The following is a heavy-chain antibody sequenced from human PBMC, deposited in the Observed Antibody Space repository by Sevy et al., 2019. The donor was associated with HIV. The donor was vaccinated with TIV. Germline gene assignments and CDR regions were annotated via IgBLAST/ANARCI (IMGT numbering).Heavy chain of an antibody. V-gene: IGHV3-30-3*01. CDR1: GFTFSSYA. J-gene: IGHJ3*02. CDR2: IAYDGSNK. D-gene: IGHD4-17*01. Sequence: VGSLRLSCAASGFTFSSYAMHWVRQAPGKELEWVAVIAYDGSNKYYADSVKGRFTISRDNSKNTLYLQMNSLRAEDTAVYYCARGNEYGAFDIWGQGTMVTVSS. CDR3: ARGNEYGAFDI.